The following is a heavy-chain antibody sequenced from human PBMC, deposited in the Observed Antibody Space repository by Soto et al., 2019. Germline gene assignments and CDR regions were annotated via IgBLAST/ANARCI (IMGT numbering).Heavy chain of an antibody. V-gene: IGHV1-69*13. CDR2: IIPIFGTA. J-gene: IGHJ4*02. Sequence: SVKVSCKASGGTFSSYAISWVRQAPGQGLEWMGWIIPIFGTANYAQKFQGRVTITADESTSTAYRELISLRSEDKAWYYCASRGPHDYGDYTMDYGGQGTLVTVSS. CDR3: ASRGPHDYGDYTMDY. D-gene: IGHD4-17*01. CDR1: GGTFSSYA.